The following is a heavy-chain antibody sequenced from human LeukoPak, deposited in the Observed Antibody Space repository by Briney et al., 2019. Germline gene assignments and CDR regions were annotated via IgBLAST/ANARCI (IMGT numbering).Heavy chain of an antibody. CDR1: GFTFSSYA. D-gene: IGHD2-2*01. V-gene: IGHV3-21*01. Sequence: GGSLRLSCAASGFTFSSYAMNWVRQAPGKGLEWVSSISSSSYIYYADSVKGRFTISRDNAKNSLYLQMNSLRAEDTAVYYCARDRSRDFCSSISCYGLDDAFDIWGQGTMVTVSS. CDR3: ARDRSRDFCSSISCYGLDDAFDI. CDR2: ISSSSYI. J-gene: IGHJ3*02.